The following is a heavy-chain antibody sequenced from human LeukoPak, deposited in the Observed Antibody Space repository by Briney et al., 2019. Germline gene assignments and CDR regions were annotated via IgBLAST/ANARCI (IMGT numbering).Heavy chain of an antibody. V-gene: IGHV3-23*01. CDR2: ISGSGGST. J-gene: IGHJ4*02. Sequence: GGSLRLSCAASGFTFSSYAMSWVRQAPGKGLEWVSAISGSGGSTYYADSVKGRFTISRDNSKNTLYLQMNGLRAEDTAVYYCAKDGFSRSPLLWFGGEAWYFDYWGQGTLVTVSS. CDR1: GFTFSSYA. CDR3: AKDGFSRSPLLWFGGEAWYFDY. D-gene: IGHD3-10*01.